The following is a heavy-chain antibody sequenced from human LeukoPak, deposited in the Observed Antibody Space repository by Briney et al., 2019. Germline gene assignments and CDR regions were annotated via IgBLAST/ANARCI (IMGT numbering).Heavy chain of an antibody. CDR3: ARVRSSGWYYFDY. CDR1: GYTFTSYA. CDR2: ISAYNDNT. D-gene: IGHD6-19*01. Sequence: ASVKVSCKASGYTFTSYAISWLRQAPGQGLEWMGWISAYNDNTNYAQKLQGRVTMTTDTSTSTAYMELRSLRSDDTAVYYCARVRSSGWYYFDYWGQGTLVTVSS. V-gene: IGHV1-18*01. J-gene: IGHJ4*02.